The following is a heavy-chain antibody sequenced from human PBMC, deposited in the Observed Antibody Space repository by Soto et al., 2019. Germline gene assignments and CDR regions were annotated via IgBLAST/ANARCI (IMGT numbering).Heavy chain of an antibody. CDR2: INHSGST. V-gene: IGHV4-34*01. J-gene: IGHJ4*02. Sequence: PSETLSLTCAVYGGSFSGYYWSWIRQPPGKGLEWIGEINHSGSTNYNPSLKSRVTISVDTSKNQFSLKLSSVAAADTAVYYCARDYGDYVGPYYFDYWGQGTLVTVSS. CDR3: ARDYGDYVGPYYFDY. D-gene: IGHD4-17*01. CDR1: GGSFSGYY.